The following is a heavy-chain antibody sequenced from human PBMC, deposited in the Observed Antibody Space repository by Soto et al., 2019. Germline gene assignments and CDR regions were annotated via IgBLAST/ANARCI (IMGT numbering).Heavy chain of an antibody. V-gene: IGHV5-10-1*01. Sequence: ASVKISCTGSGYSFTSYWISWVRQMPGKGLEWMGRIDPSDSYTNYSPSFQGHVTISADKSISTAYLQWSSLKASDTAMYYCASHNGPRVVIAAMLIYWGQGTLVTVSS. CDR3: ASHNGPRVVIAAMLIY. CDR2: IDPSDSYT. D-gene: IGHD2-15*01. CDR1: GYSFTSYW. J-gene: IGHJ4*02.